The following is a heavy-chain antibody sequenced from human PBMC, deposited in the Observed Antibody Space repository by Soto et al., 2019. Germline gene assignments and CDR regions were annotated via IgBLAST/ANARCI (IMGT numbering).Heavy chain of an antibody. CDR1: GGSFTSADFY. V-gene: IGHV4-30-4*01. D-gene: IGHD4-4*01. CDR3: ARARRGGNYFFDY. J-gene: IGHJ4*02. CDR2: IYYSGST. Sequence: SETLSLTXTVSGGSFTSADFYWSWLRQPPGKGLEWIGYIYYSGSTYYNPSLKSRVTISADTSKNQFSLNLSSVTAADTAVYYCARARRGGNYFFDYWGQGTLVTVSS.